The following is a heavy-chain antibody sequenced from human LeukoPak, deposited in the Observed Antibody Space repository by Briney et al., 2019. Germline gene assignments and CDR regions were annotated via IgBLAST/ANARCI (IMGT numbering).Heavy chain of an antibody. Sequence: GRSLRLSCAASGFTFDDYAMHWVRQAPGKGLEWVSGISWNSGSIGYADSVKGRFTISRDNAKNSLYLQMNSLRAEDTAVYYCARGRKDDFWSGYYFGSSGYYGMDVWGQGTTVTVSS. CDR3: ARGRKDDFWSGYYFGSSGYYGMDV. V-gene: IGHV3-9*01. CDR2: ISWNSGSI. CDR1: GFTFDDYA. J-gene: IGHJ6*02. D-gene: IGHD3-3*01.